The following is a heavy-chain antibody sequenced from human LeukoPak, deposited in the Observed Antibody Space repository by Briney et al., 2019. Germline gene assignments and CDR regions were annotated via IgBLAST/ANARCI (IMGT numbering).Heavy chain of an antibody. CDR1: GGTFSSYA. J-gene: IGHJ3*02. CDR3: ARGREAGTGAGAFDI. V-gene: IGHV1-69*06. Sequence: GASVKVSCKASGGTFSSYAISWVRQAPGQGLEWMGGIIPIFCTANYAQKFQGRVTITADKSTSTAYMELSSLRSEDTAVYYCARGREAGTGAGAFDIWGQGTMVTVSS. CDR2: IIPIFCTA. D-gene: IGHD1-1*01.